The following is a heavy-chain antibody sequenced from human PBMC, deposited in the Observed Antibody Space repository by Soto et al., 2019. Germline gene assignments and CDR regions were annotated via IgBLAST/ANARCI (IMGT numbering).Heavy chain of an antibody. Sequence: QVQLQESGPGLVRPSETLSLTCTVSSDSISSYYWIWIRPAPGKGLEWIGCTDYSGTTNYNPSLKSPDTRSGDTSKNQFSLRLSSVTAADTAVYYCARAVGYPLYYLDYWGKGTLVTVSS. V-gene: IGHV4-59*08. CDR2: TDYSGTT. D-gene: IGHD6-19*01. J-gene: IGHJ4*02. CDR1: SDSISSYY. CDR3: ARAVGYPLYYLDY.